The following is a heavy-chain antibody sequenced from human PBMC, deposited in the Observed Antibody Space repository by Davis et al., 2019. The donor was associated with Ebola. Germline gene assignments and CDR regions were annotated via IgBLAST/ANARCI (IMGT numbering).Heavy chain of an antibody. Sequence: GESLKISCAASGFTFSSYGMHWVRQAPGKGLEWVAVIWYDGSNKYYADSVKGRFTISRDNSKNTLYLQMNSLRAEDTAVYYCAKDFIAAKNYYYYGMDVWGQGTTVTVSS. CDR1: GFTFSSYG. V-gene: IGHV3-33*06. D-gene: IGHD6-13*01. CDR2: IWYDGSNK. J-gene: IGHJ6*02. CDR3: AKDFIAAKNYYYYGMDV.